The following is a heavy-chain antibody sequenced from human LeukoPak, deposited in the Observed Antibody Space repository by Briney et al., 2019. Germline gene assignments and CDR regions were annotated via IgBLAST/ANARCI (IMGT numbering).Heavy chain of an antibody. J-gene: IGHJ4*02. D-gene: IGHD3-10*01. CDR3: ARLVAPAANPLWFGELLQGAGGDY. CDR1: GYSFTSYW. Sequence: LGESLKISCKGSGYSFTSYWIGWVRQMPGKGLEWMGIIYPGDSDTRYSPSFQGQVTISADKSINTAYLQWSSRKASDTAMDYCARLVAPAANPLWFGELLQGAGGDYWGQGTLVTVSS. CDR2: IYPGDSDT. V-gene: IGHV5-51*01.